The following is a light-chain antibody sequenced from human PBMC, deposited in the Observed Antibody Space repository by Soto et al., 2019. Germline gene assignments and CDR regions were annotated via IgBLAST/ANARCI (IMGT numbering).Light chain of an antibody. Sequence: DIQMTQSPSSLSASVGDRVTITCQASQDISNYLNWYQQKPGKAPKLLIYGAYNLETGVPSRFSGSGPGTDFTFTISSLQPEDIATYYCQQYDNHPLTFGGGTKVEIK. J-gene: IGKJ4*01. CDR2: GAY. CDR3: QQYDNHPLT. CDR1: QDISNY. V-gene: IGKV1-33*01.